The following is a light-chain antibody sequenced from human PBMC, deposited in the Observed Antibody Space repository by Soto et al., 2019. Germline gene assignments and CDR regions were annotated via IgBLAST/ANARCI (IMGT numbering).Light chain of an antibody. Sequence: EIVLTQSPGTLSLSPGERATISCRASQSISSSYLGWYQQKPGQTPRLLVYGASSRATGIPDRFSGSGSGTVFTLTISRLEPEDFAVYFCQYYGSSVTFGQGTKLEIK. CDR3: QYYGSSVT. J-gene: IGKJ2*01. V-gene: IGKV3-20*01. CDR2: GAS. CDR1: QSISSSY.